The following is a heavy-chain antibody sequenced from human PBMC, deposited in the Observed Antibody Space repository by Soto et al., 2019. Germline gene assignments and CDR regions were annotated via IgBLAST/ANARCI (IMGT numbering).Heavy chain of an antibody. V-gene: IGHV3-64D*06. Sequence: EVDLVESGGGLVQPGGSLRLSCSASGFNLKDYGMHWVRQAPGKGLEQVAASTYVGGTPYYAQSVKGRFTVSRDNSKNTLYLQMGSLRPEDTGTYFCVKDYSHGRFPDYWGQETLVTVSS. J-gene: IGHJ4*02. CDR2: STYVGGTP. D-gene: IGHD1-26*01. CDR1: GFNLKDYG. CDR3: VKDYSHGRFPDY.